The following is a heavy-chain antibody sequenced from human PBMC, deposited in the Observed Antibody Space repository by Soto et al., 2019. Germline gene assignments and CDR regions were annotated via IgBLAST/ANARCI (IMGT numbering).Heavy chain of an antibody. CDR2: SDPEDGET. V-gene: IGHV1-24*01. CDR3: ATLIPIAAAANFDY. D-gene: IGHD6-13*01. J-gene: IGHJ4*02. CDR1: GYTLTELS. Sequence: ASVKVSCKVSGYTLTELSMHWVRQAPGKGLEWMGGSDPEDGETIYAQKFQGRVTMTEDTSTDTAYMELSSLRSEDTAVYYCATLIPIAAAANFDYWGQGTLVTVSS.